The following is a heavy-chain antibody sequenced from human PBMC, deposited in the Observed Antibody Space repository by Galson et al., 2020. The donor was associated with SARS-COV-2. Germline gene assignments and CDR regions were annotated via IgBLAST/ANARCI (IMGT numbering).Heavy chain of an antibody. CDR2: ISSSSSTI. CDR3: ARDRVYCSRSTCYSDDFYYGMDV. V-gene: IGHV3-48*02. J-gene: IGHJ6*02. D-gene: IGHD2-2*01. Sequence: GGSLRLSCAASGFTFSSYSMNWVRQAPGKGLEWLSYISSSSSTIYYVDSVEGRFTISRDNVKNSLYLQMNSLRDEDTAVYYCARDRVYCSRSTCYSDDFYYGMDVWGQGTTVTVSS. CDR1: GFTFSSYS.